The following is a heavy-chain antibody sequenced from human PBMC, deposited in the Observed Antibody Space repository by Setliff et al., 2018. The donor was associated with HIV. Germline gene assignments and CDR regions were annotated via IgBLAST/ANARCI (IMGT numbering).Heavy chain of an antibody. D-gene: IGHD6-13*01. J-gene: IGHJ4*02. CDR1: GFTFSSYS. CDR3: AKDMYRGGRSAAGTLDH. Sequence: GGSLRLSCAASGFTFSSYSMNWVRQAPGKGLEWISSISGSGGSTYYAHSVKGRFAISRDNSKDTLFLQMNSLRAGDTGMYYCAKDMYRGGRSAAGTLDHWGQGTQVTVSS. V-gene: IGHV3-23*01. CDR2: ISGSGGST.